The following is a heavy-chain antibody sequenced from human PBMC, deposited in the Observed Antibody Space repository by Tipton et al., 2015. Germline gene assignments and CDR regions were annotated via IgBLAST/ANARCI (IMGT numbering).Heavy chain of an antibody. Sequence: SLRLSCAASGFTFNRYWMTWVRQSPGKGLDWVANIEQDGSEKYYVDSVKGRFTISRDNAKNSLYLQMDSLTAEDTAVYYCARAYYDRSGYFISCFDYWGQGTLVTVSS. J-gene: IGHJ4*02. D-gene: IGHD3-22*01. V-gene: IGHV3-7*01. CDR1: GFTFNRYW. CDR2: IEQDGSEK. CDR3: ARAYYDRSGYFISCFDY.